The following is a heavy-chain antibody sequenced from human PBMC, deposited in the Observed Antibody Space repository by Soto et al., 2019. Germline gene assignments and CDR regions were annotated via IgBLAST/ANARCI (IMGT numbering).Heavy chain of an antibody. CDR3: GRFKADYYGSGSDYYFDY. CDR1: GYTFTGYY. D-gene: IGHD3-10*01. Sequence: ASVKVSCKASGYTFTGYYMHWVRQAPGQGLEWMGWINPNSGGTNYAQKFQGWVTMTRDTSISTAYMELSRLRSDDTAVYYCGRFKADYYGSGSDYYFDYWGQGTLVTVSS. J-gene: IGHJ4*02. V-gene: IGHV1-2*04. CDR2: INPNSGGT.